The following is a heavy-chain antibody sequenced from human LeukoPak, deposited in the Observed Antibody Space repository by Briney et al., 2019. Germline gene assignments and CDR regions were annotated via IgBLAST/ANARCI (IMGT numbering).Heavy chain of an antibody. Sequence: SETLSLTCTVSGGSISSYYWSWIRRPPGKGLEWIRYIYYSGSTNYNPSLKSRVTISVDTSKNQFSLKLSSVTAADTAVYYCARGIHDYGLSSAFDIWGQGTMVTVSS. D-gene: IGHD4-17*01. J-gene: IGHJ3*02. CDR1: GGSISSYY. CDR2: IYYSGST. V-gene: IGHV4-59*01. CDR3: ARGIHDYGLSSAFDI.